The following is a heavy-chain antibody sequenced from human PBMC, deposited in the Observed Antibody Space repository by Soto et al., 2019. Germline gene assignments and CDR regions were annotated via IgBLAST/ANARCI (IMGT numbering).Heavy chain of an antibody. CDR2: IDAANGDT. Sequence: ASVKVSCKASGYTFTSYGIHWVRQAPGQRLEWMGWIDAANGDTKYSPKFQGRVTITRDTSASTAYMELSSLRSEDTAVYYCVRRHVSATGIDWFDPWGQGTLVTVSS. V-gene: IGHV1-3*01. CDR3: VRRHVSATGIDWFDP. J-gene: IGHJ5*02. CDR1: GYTFTSYG. D-gene: IGHD6-13*01.